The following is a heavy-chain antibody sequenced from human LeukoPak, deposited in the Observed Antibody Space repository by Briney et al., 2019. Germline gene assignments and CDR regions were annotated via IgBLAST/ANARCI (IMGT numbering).Heavy chain of an antibody. CDR1: GGSISSSSYY. CDR2: IYYSGST. J-gene: IGHJ4*02. CDR3: ARVASGYYPVFDY. Sequence: SETLSLTCTVSGGSISSSSYYWGWIRQPPGKGLEWIGSIYYSGSTYYNPSLKSRVTISVDRSKNQFSLKLSSVTAADTAVYYCARVASGYYPVFDYWGQGTLVTVSS. V-gene: IGHV4-39*07. D-gene: IGHD3-22*01.